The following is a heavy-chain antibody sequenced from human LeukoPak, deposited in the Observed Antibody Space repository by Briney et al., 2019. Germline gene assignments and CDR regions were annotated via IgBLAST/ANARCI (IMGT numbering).Heavy chain of an antibody. CDR2: INPNSGGT. V-gene: IGHV1-2*02. CDR3: ARDHCVSSGCYEDYYYGMDV. CDR1: GYTFTGYY. J-gene: IGHJ6*02. D-gene: IGHD2-2*01. Sequence: ASVKVSCKASGYTFTGYYMQWVRPAPGQGLEWMGWINPNSGGTNYAQKFQGRVTMTRDTSISTAYIELSRLRSDDTAVYFCARDHCVSSGCYEDYYYGMDVWGRGTTVTVSS.